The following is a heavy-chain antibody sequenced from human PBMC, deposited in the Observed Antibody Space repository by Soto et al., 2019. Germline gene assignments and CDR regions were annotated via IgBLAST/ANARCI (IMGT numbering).Heavy chain of an antibody. Sequence: EVPLVQSGGGLVQPGGSLTLSCAASGFTFSAYHMNWVRQAPGKGLEWVSYIHSDSTTIYYADSVKGRFTISRDNAKNSLYLQMNSPRDEDTAVYYCARDRSLFDYWGQGALVTVSS. CDR1: GFTFSAYH. J-gene: IGHJ4*02. V-gene: IGHV3-48*02. CDR2: IHSDSTTI. CDR3: ARDRSLFDY.